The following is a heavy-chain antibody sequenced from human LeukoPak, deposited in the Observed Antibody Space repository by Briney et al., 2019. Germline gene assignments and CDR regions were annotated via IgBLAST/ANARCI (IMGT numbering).Heavy chain of an antibody. CDR3: ARDRNTYYDSNGYYPDSLDL. V-gene: IGHV3-53*01. J-gene: IGHJ3*01. CDR1: GFTVSDNY. Sequence: GGSLRLSCAASGFTVSDNYTSWVRQAPGKGLEWVSAISGGGSTYYADSVNGRFIISRDNSKNTVYLQLNSLRAEDTAVYYCARDRNTYYDSNGYYPDSLDLWGQGTLVTVSS. CDR2: ISGGGST. D-gene: IGHD3-22*01.